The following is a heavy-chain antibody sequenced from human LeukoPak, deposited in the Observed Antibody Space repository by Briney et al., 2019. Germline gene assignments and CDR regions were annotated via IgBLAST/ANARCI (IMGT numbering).Heavy chain of an antibody. CDR3: AGLLGYCSGGSCYSLSYYYGMDV. V-gene: IGHV4-39*07. CDR2: IYYSGST. J-gene: IGHJ6*02. D-gene: IGHD2-15*01. Sequence: SETLSLTCTVSGGSISSSSYYWGWIRQPPGKGLEWIGSIYYSGSTYYNPSLKSRVTISVDTSKNQFSLKLSSVTAADTAVYYCAGLLGYCSGGSCYSLSYYYGMDVWGQGTTVTVSS. CDR1: GGSISSSSYY.